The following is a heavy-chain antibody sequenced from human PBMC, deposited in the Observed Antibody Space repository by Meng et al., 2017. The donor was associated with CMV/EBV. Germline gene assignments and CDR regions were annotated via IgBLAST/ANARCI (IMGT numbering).Heavy chain of an antibody. CDR2: IITIFGTA. CDR1: GNFSIYA. CDR3: ARDPSIAARPGGWYFDL. Sequence: GNFSIYAISWVRQSPGQGLEWMGGIITIFGTANYAQKFQGRVTITTDESTSTAYMELSSLRSEDTAVYYCARDPSIAARPGGWYFDLWGRGTLVTVSS. V-gene: IGHV1-69*05. J-gene: IGHJ2*01. D-gene: IGHD6-6*01.